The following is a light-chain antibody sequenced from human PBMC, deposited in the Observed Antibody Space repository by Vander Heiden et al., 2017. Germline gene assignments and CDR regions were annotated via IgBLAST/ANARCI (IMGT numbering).Light chain of an antibody. V-gene: IGKV3-20*01. CDR1: QSVSSSY. CDR2: GAS. J-gene: IGKJ1*01. CDR3: QQYGSSPPT. Sequence: VLTQSPGPLSLSPGERDTLSCRASQSVSSSYLAWYQQKPGQAPRLLIYGASSRATGIPDRFSGSGSGTDFTLTISRLEPEDVAVYYCQQYGSSPPTFGQGTKVEIK.